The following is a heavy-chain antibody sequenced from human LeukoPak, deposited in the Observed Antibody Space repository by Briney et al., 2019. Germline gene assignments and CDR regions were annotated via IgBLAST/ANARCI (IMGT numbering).Heavy chain of an antibody. V-gene: IGHV1-46*01. CDR1: GYTFTSYY. CDR3: ARGRLNYNSDGYYDNPHLDY. CDR2: INPTGGST. Sequence: ASVKVSCKASGYTFTSYYMHWVRQAPGQGLEWMGIINPTGGSTSYAQKFQGRVTMTRDVSTTSIYMELSSLRSEDTAVYYCARGRLNYNSDGYYDNPHLDYWGQGTLVTVSS. D-gene: IGHD3-22*01. J-gene: IGHJ4*02.